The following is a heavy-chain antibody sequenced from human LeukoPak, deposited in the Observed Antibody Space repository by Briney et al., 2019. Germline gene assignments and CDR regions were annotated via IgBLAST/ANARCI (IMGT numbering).Heavy chain of an antibody. J-gene: IGHJ5*02. Sequence: GGSLRLSCAASGFTFSSYAMSWVRQAPGKGLEWVSAISGSGGSTYYADSVKGRFTISRDNSKNTLYLQMNSLRAEDTAVYYCAKQYCSGGSCPNWFDPWGQGTLVTVSS. CDR1: GFTFSSYA. V-gene: IGHV3-23*01. D-gene: IGHD2-15*01. CDR2: ISGSGGST. CDR3: AKQYCSGGSCPNWFDP.